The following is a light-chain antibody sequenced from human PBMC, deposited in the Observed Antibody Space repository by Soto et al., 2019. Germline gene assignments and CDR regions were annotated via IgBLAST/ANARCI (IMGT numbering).Light chain of an antibody. Sequence: QLVLTQSPSASASLGASVKLTCTLSSGHSNYAIAWHQQQPEKGPRYLMKLNNDGSHSKGDGIPDRVSGSSSGAERYLTIYSLQSEDESDYYCQTWDTGISVVFGGGTKLTVL. V-gene: IGLV4-69*01. CDR3: QTWDTGISVV. J-gene: IGLJ2*01. CDR2: LNNDGSH. CDR1: SGHSNYA.